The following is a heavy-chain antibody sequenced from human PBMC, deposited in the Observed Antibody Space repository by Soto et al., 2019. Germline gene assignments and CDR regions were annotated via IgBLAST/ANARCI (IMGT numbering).Heavy chain of an antibody. V-gene: IGHV4-34*01. CDR2: INHSGST. D-gene: IGHD6-13*01. Sequence: SETLSLTCAVYGGSFSGYYWSWIRQPPGKGLEWIGEINHSGSTSYNPSLKSRVTISVDTSKNQFSLKLSSVTAADTAVYYCARAIQQQLVKHIVATPQVFRNMGWFDPWGQGTLVTVSS. J-gene: IGHJ5*02. CDR3: ARAIQQQLVKHIVATPQVFRNMGWFDP. CDR1: GGSFSGYY.